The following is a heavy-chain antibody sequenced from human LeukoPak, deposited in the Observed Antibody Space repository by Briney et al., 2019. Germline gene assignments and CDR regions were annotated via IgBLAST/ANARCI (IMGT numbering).Heavy chain of an antibody. CDR3: TRDSALLGVAFDL. V-gene: IGHV3-23*01. CDR2: ISGSGGST. Sequence: GGSLRLSCAASGFTFSSYAMSWVRQAPGKGLEWVSAISGSGGSTYYADSVKGRFTISRGNSKSTLFLQMNSLRAEDTAVYFCTRDSALLGVAFDLWGQGTVVTVSS. J-gene: IGHJ3*01. D-gene: IGHD2-15*01. CDR1: GFTFSSYA.